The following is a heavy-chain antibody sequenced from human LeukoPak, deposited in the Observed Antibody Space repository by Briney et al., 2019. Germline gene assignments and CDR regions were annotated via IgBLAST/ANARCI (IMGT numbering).Heavy chain of an antibody. V-gene: IGHV1-2*02. Sequence: ASVNLSCKASGYTFTGYYMHWVRQAPGQGLEWMGWINPNSGGTNYAQKFQGRVTMTRDTSISTAYMELSRLTSDDTAVYYCARETIVVVPAAEQPPLRNYNHFDYWGQGTLVTVSS. CDR2: INPNSGGT. J-gene: IGHJ4*02. CDR1: GYTFTGYY. CDR3: ARETIVVVPAAEQPPLRNYNHFDY. D-gene: IGHD2-2*01.